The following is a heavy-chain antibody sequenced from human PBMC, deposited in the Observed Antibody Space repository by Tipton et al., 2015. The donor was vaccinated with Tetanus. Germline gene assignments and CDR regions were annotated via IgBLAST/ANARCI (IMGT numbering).Heavy chain of an antibody. J-gene: IGHJ4*02. V-gene: IGHV4-61*08. CDR3: ARADYNLSRKGPFDS. CDR2: VSYSGST. D-gene: IGHD3-10*01. CDR1: GGSIRSGDYQ. Sequence: TLSFTCSVSGGSIRSGDYQWNWIRQPPGKGLEWLAYVSYSGSTNSNYDLKSPITISRDTSKNQFSLKLTSVTAADTAVYYWARADYNLSRKGPFDSWGQGTLVLVSS.